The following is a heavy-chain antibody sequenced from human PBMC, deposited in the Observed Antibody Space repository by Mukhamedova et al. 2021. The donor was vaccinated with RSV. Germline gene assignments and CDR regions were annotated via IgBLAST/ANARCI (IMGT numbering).Heavy chain of an antibody. CDR2: ISSSGSTI. J-gene: IGHJ6*03. V-gene: IGHV3-11*01. D-gene: IGHD3-10*01. CDR3: ARVTMVRGVIMDYYYMEV. Sequence: QAPGKGLEWVSYISSSGSTIYYADSVKGRFTISRDNAKNSLYLQMNSLRAEDTAVYYCARVTMVRGVIMDYYYMEVWGQGTTVT.